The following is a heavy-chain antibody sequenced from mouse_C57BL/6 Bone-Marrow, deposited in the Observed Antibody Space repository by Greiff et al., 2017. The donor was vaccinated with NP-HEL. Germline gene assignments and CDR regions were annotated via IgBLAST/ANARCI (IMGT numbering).Heavy chain of an antibody. Sequence: VQLQQSGPELVKPGASVKISCKASGYSFTSYYIHWVKQRPGQGLEWIGWIYPGSGNTKYNEKFKGKATLTADTSSSTAYMQLSSLTSEDSAVYYCARGRQRRQGSIDYWGQGTAVTVSA. D-gene: IGHD3-2*02. CDR3: ARGRQRRQGSIDY. J-gene: IGHJ4*01. CDR1: GYSFTSYY. V-gene: IGHV1-66*01. CDR2: IYPGSGNT.